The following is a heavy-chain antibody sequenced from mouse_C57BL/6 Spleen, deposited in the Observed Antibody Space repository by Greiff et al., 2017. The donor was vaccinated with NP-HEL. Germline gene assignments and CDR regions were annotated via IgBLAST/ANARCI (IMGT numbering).Heavy chain of an antibody. J-gene: IGHJ4*01. CDR1: GYSITSGYY. V-gene: IGHV3-6*01. Sequence: EVKLQESGPGLVKPSQSLSLTCSVTGYSITSGYYWNWIRQFPGNKLEWMGYISYDGSNNYNPSLKNRISITRDTSKNQFFLKLNSVTTEDTATYYWARDPGRRGAMDYWGQGTSVTVSS. CDR3: ARDPGRRGAMDY. CDR2: ISYDGSN.